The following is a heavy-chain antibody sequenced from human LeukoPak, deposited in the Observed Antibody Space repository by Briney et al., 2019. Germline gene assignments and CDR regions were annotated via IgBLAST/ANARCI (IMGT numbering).Heavy chain of an antibody. CDR1: GYTFTGYY. CDR3: ARELQWLAHYYYNYGMDV. V-gene: IGHV1-2*02. J-gene: IGHJ6*02. D-gene: IGHD6-19*01. Sequence: ASVKVSRKASGYTFTGYYMHWVRQAPGQGLEWMGWINPKSGGTNYAQKFQGRVTMTRDTSISTAYMELSRLRSDDTAVYYCARELQWLAHYYYNYGMDVWGQGTTVTVSS. CDR2: INPKSGGT.